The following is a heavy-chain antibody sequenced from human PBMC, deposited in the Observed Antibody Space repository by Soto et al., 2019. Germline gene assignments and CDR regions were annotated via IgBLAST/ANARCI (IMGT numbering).Heavy chain of an antibody. CDR1: GITFSSYG. D-gene: IGHD5-18*01. J-gene: IGHJ5*02. CDR2: IWYDGSNK. Sequence: SCAASGITFSSYGMHWVSQAPGKGLEWVAVIWYDGSNKYYADSVKGRFTISRDNSKNTLYLQMNSLRAEDTAVYYCARSGYSYGHPDNWFDPWGQGTLVTVSS. CDR3: ARSGYSYGHPDNWFDP. V-gene: IGHV3-33*01.